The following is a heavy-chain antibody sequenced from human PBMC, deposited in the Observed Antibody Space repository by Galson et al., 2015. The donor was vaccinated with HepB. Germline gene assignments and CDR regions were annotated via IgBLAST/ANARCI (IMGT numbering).Heavy chain of an antibody. J-gene: IGHJ3*01. V-gene: IGHV5-51*01. D-gene: IGHD3-16*01. CDR1: GYSFPTYW. CDR3: ATGGEKLSHAFDV. CDR2: VYPGDSHT. Sequence: QSGAEVKKPGESLRISCKGSGYSFPTYWIGWVRQMPGKGLEWMGIVYPGDSHTTYSPSLQGQVTISADKSISTAYLQWSSLKASDTAMYYCATGGEKLSHAFDVWGQGTMVTVSA.